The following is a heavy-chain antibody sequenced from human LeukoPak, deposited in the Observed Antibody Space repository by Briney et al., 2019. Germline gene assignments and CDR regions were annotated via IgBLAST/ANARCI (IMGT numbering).Heavy chain of an antibody. V-gene: IGHV3-66*01. CDR1: GFTVSSNY. CDR2: IYSGGST. Sequence: QPGGSLRLSCAASGFTVSSNYMSWVRQAPGKGLEWVSVIYSGGSTYYADSVKGRFTISRDNSKNTLYLQMNSLRAEDTAVYYCARYNLGYYYDSSGYRSRADEAFDIWGQGTMVTVSS. J-gene: IGHJ3*02. D-gene: IGHD3-22*01. CDR3: ARYNLGYYYDSSGYRSRADEAFDI.